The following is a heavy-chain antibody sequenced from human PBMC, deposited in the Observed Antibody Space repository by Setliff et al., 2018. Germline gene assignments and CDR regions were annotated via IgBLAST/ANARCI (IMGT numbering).Heavy chain of an antibody. J-gene: IGHJ4*01. V-gene: IGHV3-30*02. CDR1: GFAFSTYG. CDR3: AKEIQPRRGPVYDSSGLAFDY. CDR2: IRYGGTKK. D-gene: IGHD3-22*01. Sequence: PGGSLRLSCAASGFAFSTYGIHWVRHTPGKGLEWVAYIRYGGTKKDYADYVRGRFTISRDDSQNTVSLQMSSLRAEDTAVYYCAKEIQPRRGPVYDSSGLAFDYWGQGTLVTVSS.